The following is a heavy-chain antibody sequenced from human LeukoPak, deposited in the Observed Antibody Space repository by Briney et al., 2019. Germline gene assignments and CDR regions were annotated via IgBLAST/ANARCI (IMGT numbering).Heavy chain of an antibody. D-gene: IGHD3-9*01. CDR2: INTDGRST. CDR1: GFTFSTYW. V-gene: IGHV3-74*01. J-gene: IGHJ1*01. Sequence: GGSLRLSCAASGFTFSTYWMHWVRQAPGKGLVWVSRINTDGRSTSYADSVKGRFTISRDNAKNTLYLQMNSLRAEDTAVYYCARDSLLRYFDSWLLWGQGTLVTVSS. CDR3: ARDSLLRYFDSWLL.